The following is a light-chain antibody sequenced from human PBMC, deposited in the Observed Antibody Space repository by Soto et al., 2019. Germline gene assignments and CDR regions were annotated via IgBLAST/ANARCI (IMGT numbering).Light chain of an antibody. V-gene: IGKV1-5*01. CDR3: QQYNTFWT. CDR1: QRISSW. CDR2: AAS. J-gene: IGKJ1*01. Sequence: DIQMTQSPSTLSASVGDRVTITCRASQRISSWLAWYQQKPGKAPKLLIYAASTLQSGVPSRFSGSGSGTEFTLTISSLQPDDFATYYCQQYNTFWTFGQGTKVDI.